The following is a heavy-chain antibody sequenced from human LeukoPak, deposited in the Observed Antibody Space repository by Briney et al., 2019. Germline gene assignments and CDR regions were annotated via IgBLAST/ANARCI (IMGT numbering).Heavy chain of an antibody. V-gene: IGHV3-49*03. Sequence: GGSLRLSCTASGFTFGDYAMSWFRQAPGKGLEWVGFIRSKAFGGTPEYAASVKGRFTISRDDSKSIAYLQMNSLRDDDSAAYFCARVYLERLTAGYFDHWGQGTQVTVSP. J-gene: IGHJ4*02. CDR3: ARVYLERLTAGYFDH. D-gene: IGHD2-8*01. CDR2: IRSKAFGGTP. CDR1: GFTFGDYA.